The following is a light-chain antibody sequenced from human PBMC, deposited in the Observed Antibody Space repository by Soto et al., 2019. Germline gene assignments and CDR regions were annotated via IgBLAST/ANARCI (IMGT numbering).Light chain of an antibody. V-gene: IGKV1-5*03. CDR2: KAS. J-gene: IGKJ1*01. CDR3: QQYNSYSRT. Sequence: DIQMTQSPSTLSASVGDRVTITCRASQSISTWLAWYQQKPGKAPKLLIYKASSLESGVPSRFSVSGSGTEFTLTISSVQPDDFATYYCQQYNSYSRTFGQGTKVEIK. CDR1: QSISTW.